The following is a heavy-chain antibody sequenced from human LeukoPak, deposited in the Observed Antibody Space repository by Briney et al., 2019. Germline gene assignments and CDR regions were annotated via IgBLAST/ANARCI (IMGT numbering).Heavy chain of an antibody. CDR1: GGSISSSSYY. CDR2: IYYSGST. D-gene: IGHD3-3*01. V-gene: IGHV4-39*07. Sequence: SETLSLTCTVSGGSISSSSYYWGWIRQPPGKGLEWIGSIYYSGSTYYNPSLKSRVTISVDTSKNQFSLKLSSVTAADTAVYYCARSWSGYYDFDYWGQGTLVTVSS. J-gene: IGHJ4*02. CDR3: ARSWSGYYDFDY.